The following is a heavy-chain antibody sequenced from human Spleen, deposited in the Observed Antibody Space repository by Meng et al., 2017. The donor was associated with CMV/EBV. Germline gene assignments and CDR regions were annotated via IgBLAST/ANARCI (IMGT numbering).Heavy chain of an antibody. CDR3: AKFYYFGSGSNY. CDR2: IRFDGSHK. CDR1: GFSFSSYG. J-gene: IGHJ4*02. V-gene: IGHV3-30*02. Sequence: CATYGFSFSSYGMHWVRQAPGKGLEWVAFIRFDGSHKFYANSVKGRFTISRDNSKNTVYLEMNSLRTEDTALYYCAKFYYFGSGSNYWGQGTLVTVSS. D-gene: IGHD3-10*01.